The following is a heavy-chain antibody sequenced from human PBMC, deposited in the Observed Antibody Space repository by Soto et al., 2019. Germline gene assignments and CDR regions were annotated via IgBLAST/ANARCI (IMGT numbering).Heavy chain of an antibody. CDR1: GFTFSTYW. CDR2: INNEGSHT. CDR3: VRDGYCITSSCYGNWFDP. J-gene: IGHJ5*02. V-gene: IGHV3-74*01. D-gene: IGHD2-2*03. Sequence: EVQLVESGGGLVQPGGSLRLSCAASGFTFSTYWMHWVRQVPGKGLVWVSRINNEGSHTDYADSVKGRFTISRDNVKNTLYLEMNSLRAEDTAVYFCVRDGYCITSSCYGNWFDPWGQGTLVTVSS.